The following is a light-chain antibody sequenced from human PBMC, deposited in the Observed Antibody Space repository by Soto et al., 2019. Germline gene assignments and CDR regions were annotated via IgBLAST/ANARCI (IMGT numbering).Light chain of an antibody. V-gene: IGKV3-15*01. CDR2: GAS. CDR3: QQFHSYPWT. CDR1: QGVNSN. J-gene: IGKJ1*01. Sequence: ETVMTQSPATLSVSPGERATLSCRASQGVNSNLAWYQQKLGQAPRVLIYGASTRATGIPARFSGSGSGTEFILTISSLQSEDFATYYCQQFHSYPWTFGQGTKVEIK.